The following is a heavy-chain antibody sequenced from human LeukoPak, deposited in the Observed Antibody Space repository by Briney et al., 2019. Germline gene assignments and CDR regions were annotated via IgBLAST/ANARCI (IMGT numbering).Heavy chain of an antibody. D-gene: IGHD6-19*01. V-gene: IGHV4-59*01. CDR1: GGSISGSY. CDR2: VYYTGRT. J-gene: IGHJ5*02. CDR3: ASLIYSSGWNWFDP. Sequence: SETLSLTCTVSGGSISGSYWDWIRQSPGKGLEWLGYVYYTGRTNYNSSLKSRVTISVDTSKNQFSLKLSSVTAADTAVYYCASLIYSSGWNWFDPWGQGTLVTVSS.